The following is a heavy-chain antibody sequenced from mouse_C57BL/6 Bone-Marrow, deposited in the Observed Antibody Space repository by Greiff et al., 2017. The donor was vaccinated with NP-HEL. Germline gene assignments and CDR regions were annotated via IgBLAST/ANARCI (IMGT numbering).Heavy chain of an antibody. V-gene: IGHV8-12*01. D-gene: IGHD2-3*01. CDR2: IYWDDDK. J-gene: IGHJ1*03. Sequence: QVTLKESGPGILQSSQTLSLTCSFSGFSLSTSGMGVSWIRQPSGKGLEWLAHIYWDDDKRYNPSLKSRLTISKDTSRNQVFLKITSVDTADPATYYCARLYDGYFYWYFDVWGTGTTVTVSS. CDR1: GFSLSTSGMG. CDR3: ARLYDGYFYWYFDV.